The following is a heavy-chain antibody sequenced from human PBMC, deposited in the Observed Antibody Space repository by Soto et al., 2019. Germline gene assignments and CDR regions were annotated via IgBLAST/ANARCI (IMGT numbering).Heavy chain of an antibody. D-gene: IGHD2-2*02. J-gene: IGHJ6*02. CDR1: GFTFSTYS. CDR3: AREYTAWPLAYGLDV. V-gene: IGHV3-21*01. Sequence: GGSLRLSCVGSGFTFSTYSINWIRQAPGKGLEWVSSISSRSDIYYADSVKGRFTISRDNAKNSVSLQMNSLRAEDTAVYYCAREYTAWPLAYGLDVWGQGTTVTVSS. CDR2: ISSRSDI.